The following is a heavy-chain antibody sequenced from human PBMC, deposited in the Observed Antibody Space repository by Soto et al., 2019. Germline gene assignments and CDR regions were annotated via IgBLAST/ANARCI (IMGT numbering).Heavy chain of an antibody. D-gene: IGHD2-2*01. CDR1: DGSISSSSYY. CDR3: ARHVVVVPAAIVWFDP. Sequence: SETLSLTCTVSDGSISSSSYYWGWIRQPPGKGLEWIGSIYYSGSTYYNPSPKSRVTISVDTSKNQFSLKLSSVTAADTAVYYCARHVVVVPAAIVWFDPWGQGTLVTVSS. CDR2: IYYSGST. J-gene: IGHJ5*02. V-gene: IGHV4-39*01.